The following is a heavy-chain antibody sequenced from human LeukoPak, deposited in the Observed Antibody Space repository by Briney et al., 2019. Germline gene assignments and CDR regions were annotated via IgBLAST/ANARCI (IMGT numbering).Heavy chain of an antibody. CDR3: ARGRIQLWSHLLYYFDY. Sequence: SETLSLTCTVSGYSISSGYYWGWIRQPPGTGLEWIGSIYHSGSTYYNPSLKSRVTISVDTSKNQFSLKLSSVTAADTAVYYCARGRIQLWSHLLYYFDYWGQGTLVTVSS. CDR1: GYSISSGYY. CDR2: IYHSGST. J-gene: IGHJ4*02. V-gene: IGHV4-38-2*02. D-gene: IGHD5-18*01.